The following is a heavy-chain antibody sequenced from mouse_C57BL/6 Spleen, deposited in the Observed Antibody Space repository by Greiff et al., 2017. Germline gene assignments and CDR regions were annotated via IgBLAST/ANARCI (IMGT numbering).Heavy chain of an antibody. CDR2: IYPGDGDT. CDR1: GYAFSSYW. CDR3: ARGEVTTYAMDY. V-gene: IGHV1-80*01. Sequence: QVQLKQSGAELVKPGASVKISCKASGYAFSSYWMNWVKQRPGKGLEWIGQIYPGDGDTNYNGKFKGKATLTADKSSSTAYMQLSSLTSEDSAVYVCARGEVTTYAMDYWGQGTSVTVSS. J-gene: IGHJ4*01. D-gene: IGHD2-12*01.